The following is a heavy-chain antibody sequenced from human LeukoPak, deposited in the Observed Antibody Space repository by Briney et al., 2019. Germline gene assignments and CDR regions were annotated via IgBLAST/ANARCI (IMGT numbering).Heavy chain of an antibody. CDR1: GGTFSSYA. J-gene: IGHJ4*02. Sequence: SVTVSCKASGGTFSSYAISWVRQAPGQGLEWMGGIIPIFGTANYAQKFQGRVTMTEDTSTDTAYMELSSLRSEDTAVYYCATLDYYDSSAYYSDYWGQGTLVTVSS. CDR3: ATLDYYDSSAYYSDY. D-gene: IGHD3-22*01. V-gene: IGHV1-69*06. CDR2: IIPIFGTA.